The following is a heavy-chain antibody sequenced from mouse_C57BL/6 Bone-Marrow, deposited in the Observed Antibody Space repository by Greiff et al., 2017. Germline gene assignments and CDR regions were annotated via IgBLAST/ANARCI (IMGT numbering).Heavy chain of an antibody. CDR2: IYPRDGST. CDR3: ARPTLYHGFAY. Sequence: VKLVESGPELVKPGASVKLSCKASGYTFTSYDINWVKQRPGQGLEWIGWIYPRDGSTKYNEKFKGKATLTVDTSSRTAYMELHSLTSEDSAVYFCARPTLYHGFAYWGQGTLVTVSA. D-gene: IGHD2-12*01. J-gene: IGHJ3*01. CDR1: GYTFTSYD. V-gene: IGHV1-85*01.